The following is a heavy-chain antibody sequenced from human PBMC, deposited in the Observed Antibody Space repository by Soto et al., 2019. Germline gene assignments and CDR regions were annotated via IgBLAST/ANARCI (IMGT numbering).Heavy chain of an antibody. CDR2: INPNSGGT. V-gene: IGHV1-2*02. Sequence: ASVKVSCKASGYTFTGYYMHWVRQTPGQGLEWMGWINPNSGGTNYAQNFQGRVTMTRDTSISTAYMELSRLRSDDTAVYYCARDGGTIMEYFKRWGQGTRVTVSS. CDR3: ARDGGTIMEYFKR. J-gene: IGHJ1*01. D-gene: IGHD3-16*01. CDR1: GYTFTGYY.